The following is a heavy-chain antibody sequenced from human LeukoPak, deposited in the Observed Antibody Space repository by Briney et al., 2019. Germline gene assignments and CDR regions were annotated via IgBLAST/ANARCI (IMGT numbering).Heavy chain of an antibody. CDR2: ISAYNGNT. Sequence: XSVKVSCKASGYTFTSYGISWVRQAPGQGLEWMGWISAYNGNTNYAQKLQGRVTMTTDTSTSTAYMELRSLRSDDTAVYYCARVRXXCSSTSCYVSPVDFQHWGQGTLVTVSS. CDR1: GYTFTSYG. V-gene: IGHV1-18*01. CDR3: ARVRXXCSSTSCYVSPVDFQH. D-gene: IGHD2-2*01. J-gene: IGHJ1*01.